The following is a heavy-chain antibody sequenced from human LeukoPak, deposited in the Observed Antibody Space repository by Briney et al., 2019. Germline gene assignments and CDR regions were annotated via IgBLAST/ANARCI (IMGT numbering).Heavy chain of an antibody. V-gene: IGHV4-31*03. CDR3: AGDRPGSIAYFDY. J-gene: IGHJ4*02. CDR1: GGSISSGGYY. D-gene: IGHD2/OR15-2a*01. CDR2: IYYSGST. Sequence: SQTLSLTCTVSGGSISSGGYYWSWIRQHPGKGLEWIGYIYYSGSTYYNPSLKSRVTISVDTSKNQFSLKLSSVTAADTAVYYCAGDRPGSIAYFDYWGQGTLVTVSS.